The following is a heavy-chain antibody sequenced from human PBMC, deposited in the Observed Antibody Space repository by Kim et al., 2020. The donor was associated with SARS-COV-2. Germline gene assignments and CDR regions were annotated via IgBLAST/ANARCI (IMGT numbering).Heavy chain of an antibody. V-gene: IGHV3-21*06. CDR2: ISSYRSYT. J-gene: IGHJ4*02. CDR1: GVAFSSSS. D-gene: IGHD3-16*01. Sequence: GGSLRLSCAASGVAFSSSSMNWVRQAPGKGLEWVSSISSYRSYTYYADSVKDRFTISRDNAKSLLYLQMNSLGADDTAVYYCVRDFGVYSNTIGFDSLSQASLPSVSS. CDR3: VRDFGVYSNTIGFDS.